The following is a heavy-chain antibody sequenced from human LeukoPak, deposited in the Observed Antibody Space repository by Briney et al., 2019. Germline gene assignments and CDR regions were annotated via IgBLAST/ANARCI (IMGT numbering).Heavy chain of an antibody. D-gene: IGHD3-22*01. J-gene: IGHJ4*02. CDR2: TRNKANSYAT. Sequence: GGSLRLSCAASGFTFSDHYMDWVRQAPGKGLEWVGRTRNKANSYATEYAASVKGRFTISRDDSKNSLYLQMNGLKTEDTAVYYCARGGTYFYDSRGLDYWGQGTLVTVSS. CDR1: GFTFSDHY. V-gene: IGHV3-72*01. CDR3: ARGGTYFYDSRGLDY.